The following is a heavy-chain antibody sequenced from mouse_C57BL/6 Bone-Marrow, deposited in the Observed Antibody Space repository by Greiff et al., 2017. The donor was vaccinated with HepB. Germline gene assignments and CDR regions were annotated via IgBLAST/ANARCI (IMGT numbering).Heavy chain of an antibody. CDR3: ARPATMITKGYYIDD. D-gene: IGHD2-4*01. J-gene: IGHJ2*01. CDR1: GYTFTSSW. V-gene: IGHV1-64*01. CDR2: IHPNSGST. Sequence: QVQLQQPGAELVKPGASVKLSCKASGYTFTSSWMHWVKQRPGQGLEWIGMIHPNSGSTYYNEKFKSKSTLTVYTSSSTAYMQLRSLTTEDSAVYYCARPATMITKGYYIDDWGQGTTLTVSS.